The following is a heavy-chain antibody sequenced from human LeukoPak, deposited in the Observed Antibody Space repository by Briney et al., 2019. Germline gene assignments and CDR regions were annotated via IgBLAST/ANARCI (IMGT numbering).Heavy chain of an antibody. Sequence: PGGSLRLSCAASGFTFSDHYMSWIRRAPGKGLEWVSYISGSSHYTNTADSVKGRFTISRDNAKNLLYLQMNSLRTEDTAVYYCARVTLYGESALDYWGQGTLVTVSP. CDR2: ISGSSHYT. D-gene: IGHD4-17*01. V-gene: IGHV3-11*06. CDR1: GFTFSDHY. J-gene: IGHJ4*02. CDR3: ARVTLYGESALDY.